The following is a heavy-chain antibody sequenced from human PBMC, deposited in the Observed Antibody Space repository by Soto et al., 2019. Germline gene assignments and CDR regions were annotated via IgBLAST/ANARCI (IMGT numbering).Heavy chain of an antibody. CDR3: AHRGYGDYPRDNWFDP. CDR1: GFSLKTGGAG. D-gene: IGHD4-17*01. J-gene: IGHJ5*02. CDR2: IYWNEDK. V-gene: IGHV2-5*01. Sequence: SGPTLVNSTQTLTLTCTFSGFSLKTGGAGVGWIRQPPGKALEWLALIYWNEDKRYSPSLKSRLTITKDTSKNQVVLTMTNMDPVDTATYYCAHRGYGDYPRDNWFDPWGQGTLVTVSS.